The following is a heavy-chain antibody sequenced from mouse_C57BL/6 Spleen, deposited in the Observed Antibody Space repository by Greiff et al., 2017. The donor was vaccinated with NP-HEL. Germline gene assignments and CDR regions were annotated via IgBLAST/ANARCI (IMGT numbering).Heavy chain of an antibody. CDR3: ARGYDYDGGYYAMDY. Sequence: ESGPGLVKPSQSLSLTCSVTGYSITSGYYWNWIRQFPGNKLEWMGYISYDGSNNYNPSLKNRISITRDTSKNQFFLKLNSVTTEDTATYYCARGYDYDGGYYAMDYWGQGTSVTVSS. CDR2: ISYDGSN. CDR1: GYSITSGYY. V-gene: IGHV3-6*01. J-gene: IGHJ4*01. D-gene: IGHD2-4*01.